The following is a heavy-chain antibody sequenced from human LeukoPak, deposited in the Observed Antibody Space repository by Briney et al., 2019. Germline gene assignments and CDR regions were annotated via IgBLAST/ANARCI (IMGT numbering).Heavy chain of an antibody. D-gene: IGHD1-26*01. J-gene: IGHJ3*02. Sequence: GGSLRLSCAASGFTFSSYWMSWVRQAPGRGLEWVANIKQDGSEKYYVDSVKGRFTIPRDNAKNSFYLQMNSLRAEDTAVYYCARWSGSWDAFDIWGQGTMVTVSS. V-gene: IGHV3-7*01. CDR1: GFTFSSYW. CDR2: IKQDGSEK. CDR3: ARWSGSWDAFDI.